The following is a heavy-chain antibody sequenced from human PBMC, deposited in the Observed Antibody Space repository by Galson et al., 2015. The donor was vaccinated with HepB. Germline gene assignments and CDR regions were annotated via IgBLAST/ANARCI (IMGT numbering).Heavy chain of an antibody. CDR2: IYHSGST. Sequence: SETLSLTCTVSGYSISSGYYWGWIRQPPGKGLEWIGSIYHSGSTYYNPSLKSRVTISVDTSKNQFSLKLSSVTAADTAVYYCARSLVTWYDLDYWGQGTLVTVSS. V-gene: IGHV4-38-2*02. CDR3: ARSLVTWYDLDY. CDR1: GYSISSGYY. D-gene: IGHD1-1*01. J-gene: IGHJ4*02.